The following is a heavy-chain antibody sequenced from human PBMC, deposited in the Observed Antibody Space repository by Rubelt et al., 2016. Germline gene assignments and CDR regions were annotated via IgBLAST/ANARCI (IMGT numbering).Heavy chain of an antibody. J-gene: IGHJ4*02. CDR2: IYYSGST. V-gene: IGHV4-39*01. CDR1: GGSINSYY. D-gene: IGHD6-13*01. CDR3: ERQWPGAEAAFDY. Sequence: QVQLQESGPGLAKPSETLSLTCTVSGGSINSYYWGWIRQPPGKGLEWIGSIYYSGSTYYNPSLKSRVPISVDTSKNPFTLTLSSVTAADTAVYYCERQWPGAEAAFDYWGQGTLVTVSS.